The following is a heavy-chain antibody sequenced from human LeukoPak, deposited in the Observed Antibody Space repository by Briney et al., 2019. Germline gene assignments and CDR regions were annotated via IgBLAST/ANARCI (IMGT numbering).Heavy chain of an antibody. Sequence: GASVKVSCKASGYTFTGYYIHWVRQAPGQGLEWMAWINPNSGATNYAQKFQGRVTMTRDTSISTAYMELSRLRFEDTAVYYCARGTQLRPSLWGQGTLVTVSS. D-gene: IGHD3-16*01. CDR3: ARGTQLRPSL. CDR2: INPNSGAT. V-gene: IGHV1-2*02. CDR1: GYTFTGYY. J-gene: IGHJ4*02.